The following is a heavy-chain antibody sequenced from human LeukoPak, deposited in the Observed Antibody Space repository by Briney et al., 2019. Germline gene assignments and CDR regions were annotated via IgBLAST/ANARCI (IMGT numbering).Heavy chain of an antibody. J-gene: IGHJ4*02. Sequence: GGSLRLSCEASGFTFSSCAMTWGRHTPGKGLEWVSSISGNGGTTYYADSVKGRFTISRDNTTNTLYLQMNSLRAEETAVYSCAKVQSRVGASDPFDYWGQGVLVTASS. CDR3: AKVQSRVGASDPFDY. CDR1: GFTFSSCA. V-gene: IGHV3-23*01. D-gene: IGHD1-26*01. CDR2: ISGNGGTT.